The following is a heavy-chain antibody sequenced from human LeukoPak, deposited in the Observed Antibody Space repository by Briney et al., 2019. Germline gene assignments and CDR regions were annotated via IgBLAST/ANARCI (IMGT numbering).Heavy chain of an antibody. CDR2: IIPIFGTA. Sequence: ASVKVSCKASGGTFSSYAISWMRQAPGQGLEWMGGIIPIFGTANYAQKFQGRVTITADESTSTAYLELSSLRSEDTAVYYCARDAESSSWPYNWFDPWGPRTLVTVSS. CDR3: ARDAESSSWPYNWFDP. D-gene: IGHD6-13*01. CDR1: GGTFSSYA. V-gene: IGHV1-69*01. J-gene: IGHJ5*02.